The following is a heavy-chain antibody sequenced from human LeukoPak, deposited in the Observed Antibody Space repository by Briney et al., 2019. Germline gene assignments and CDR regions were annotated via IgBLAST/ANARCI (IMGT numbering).Heavy chain of an antibody. CDR2: INGDGSDR. V-gene: IGHV3-74*01. J-gene: IGHJ6*03. CDR1: GFTFSSYW. D-gene: IGHD2-21*02. CDR3: ARGPVVTAIYYYYYYMDV. Sequence: GGSLRLSCVASGFTFSSYWMHWVRHAPGKGLVWVSRINGDGSDRNYADSVKGRFTISRDNAKNTVYLQMNSLRAEDTAVYYCARGPVVTAIYYYYYYMDVWGKGTTVTVSS.